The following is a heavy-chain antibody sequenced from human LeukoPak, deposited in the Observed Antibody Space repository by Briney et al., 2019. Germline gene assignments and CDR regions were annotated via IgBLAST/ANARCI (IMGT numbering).Heavy chain of an antibody. D-gene: IGHD2-21*02. CDR1: GFTFSSYS. V-gene: IGHV3-21*01. CDR2: ISSSSSYI. J-gene: IGHJ4*02. CDR3: AKALRVTTGYFDY. Sequence: GGSLRLSCAASGFTFSSYSMNWVRQAPGKGLEWVSSISSSSSYIYYADSVKGRFAISRDNAKNSLYLQMNSLRAEDTAVYYCAKALRVTTGYFDYWGQGTLVTVSS.